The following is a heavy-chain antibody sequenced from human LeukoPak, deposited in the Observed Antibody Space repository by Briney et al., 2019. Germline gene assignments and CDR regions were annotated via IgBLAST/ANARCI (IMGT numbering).Heavy chain of an antibody. CDR2: ISDNGGST. CDR3: ARDRGQGSAFDI. V-gene: IGHV3-23*01. J-gene: IGHJ3*02. Sequence: EGSLRLSCAASGFTFSSYAMNWVRQAPGKGLEWVSVISDNGGSTYYADSVKGRFSISRDNAKNTLYLQMNSLRAEDTAVYYCARDRGQGSAFDIWGQGTMVSVSS. CDR1: GFTFSSYA.